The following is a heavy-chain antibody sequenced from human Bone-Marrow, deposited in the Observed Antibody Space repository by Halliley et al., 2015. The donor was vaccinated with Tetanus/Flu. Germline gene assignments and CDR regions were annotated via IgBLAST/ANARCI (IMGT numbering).Heavy chain of an antibody. CDR2: IYYSGKT. CDR3: ARGVGGDYYFDY. J-gene: IGHJ4*02. V-gene: IGHV4-31*01. CDR1: GGSIISSGHY. Sequence: TLSLTCSVSGGSIISSGHYWSWIRQHPGKGLEWIGYIYYSGKTYYNPSLKSLVAISVDTSKNEFSLKMNSMTAADTAVYYCARGVGGDYYFDYWGQGSLVTVSS. D-gene: IGHD2-21*02.